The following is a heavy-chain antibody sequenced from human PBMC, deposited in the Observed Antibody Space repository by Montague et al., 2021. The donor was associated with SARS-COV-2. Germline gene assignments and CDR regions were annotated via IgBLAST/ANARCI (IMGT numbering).Heavy chain of an antibody. CDR2: INHSGST. Sequence: SETLSLTCTVYGGSFSAYYWSWIRQPPGKGLEWIGEINHSGSTNYNPSLKSRVTISVDTSKNQFSLKLSSVTAADTAVYYCTRVGYQVLWSDYYYYGMDVWGQGTTVTVSS. CDR1: GGSFSAYY. J-gene: IGHJ6*02. V-gene: IGHV4-34*01. D-gene: IGHD2-2*01. CDR3: TRVGYQVLWSDYYYYGMDV.